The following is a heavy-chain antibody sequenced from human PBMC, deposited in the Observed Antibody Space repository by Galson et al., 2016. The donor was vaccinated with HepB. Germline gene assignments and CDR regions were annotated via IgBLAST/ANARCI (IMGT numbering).Heavy chain of an antibody. D-gene: IGHD1-26*01. CDR3: ARGGGSAYYGMDV. Sequence: SVKVSCKASGYTFTSYGISWVRQAPGQGLEWMGWISPYNGDTNYAQKLQGRVTVTTDTSASTAYMEPRSLRSDDTAVYYCARGGGSAYYGMDVWGQGTTVTVSS. V-gene: IGHV1-18*01. CDR2: ISPYNGDT. J-gene: IGHJ6*02. CDR1: GYTFTSYG.